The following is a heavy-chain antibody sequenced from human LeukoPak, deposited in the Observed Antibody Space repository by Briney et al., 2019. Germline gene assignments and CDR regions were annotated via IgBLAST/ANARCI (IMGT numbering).Heavy chain of an antibody. J-gene: IGHJ4*02. V-gene: IGHV3-30-3*01. CDR1: GFTFSSYA. CDR2: ISHDGSNK. CDR3: GRGGNFDY. Sequence: GGSLRLSCAASGFTFSSYAFHWVRQAPGKGLEWVAVISHDGSNKYYADTLKGRFTISRDNCKNTLYLQMNSLRAEDTAVYYWGRGGNFDYGGQGPLVTVS. D-gene: IGHD3-16*01.